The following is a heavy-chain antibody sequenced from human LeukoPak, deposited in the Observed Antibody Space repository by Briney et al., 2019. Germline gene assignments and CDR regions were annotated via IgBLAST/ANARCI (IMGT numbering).Heavy chain of an antibody. D-gene: IGHD3-10*01. J-gene: IGHJ4*02. Sequence: KPGGSLRLSCAASGFTFSSYSMNWVRPAPGKGLEWVSSISSSSSYIYYADSVKGRFTISRDNAKNSLYLQMNSLRAEDTAVYYCARGLWFGDTYYFDYWGQGTLVTVSS. V-gene: IGHV3-21*01. CDR3: ARGLWFGDTYYFDY. CDR2: ISSSSSYI. CDR1: GFTFSSYS.